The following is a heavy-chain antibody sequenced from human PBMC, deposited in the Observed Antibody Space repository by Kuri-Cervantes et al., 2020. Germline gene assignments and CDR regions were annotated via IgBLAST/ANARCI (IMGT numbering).Heavy chain of an antibody. CDR3: GRVGVGMHAYDI. D-gene: IGHD2-21*01. CDR1: GLIFSNYD. CDR2: IDTAGAT. Sequence: GGSLRLSCAASGLIFSNYDMHWVRQTTRKGLEWVASIDTAGATDYLGSVKGRFTISRENAKHSVYLQMNSLGAGDTAVYYCGRVGVGMHAYDIWGQGTMVTVSS. V-gene: IGHV3-13*01. J-gene: IGHJ3*02.